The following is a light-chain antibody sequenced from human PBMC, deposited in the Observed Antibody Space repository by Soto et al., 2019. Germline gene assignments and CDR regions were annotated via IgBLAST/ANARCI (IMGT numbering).Light chain of an antibody. V-gene: IGKV1-39*01. CDR3: QQSYSSPWT. CDR1: QNIINY. J-gene: IGKJ1*01. CDR2: TAS. Sequence: DIQMTQSPSSLSASVGDRVTITCRASQNIINYLNWYHQKPGKATKVLIYTASNLQSGVPSRFSGSGSGTDFTLTISSLQPEDFATYYCQQSYSSPWTFGQGTKVEI.